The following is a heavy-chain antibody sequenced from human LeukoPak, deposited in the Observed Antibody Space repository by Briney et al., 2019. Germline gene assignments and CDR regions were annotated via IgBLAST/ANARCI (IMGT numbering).Heavy chain of an antibody. J-gene: IGHJ6*02. V-gene: IGHV4-59*08. CDR3: ARQAVGATGYYGMDV. CDR1: GGSITTYY. D-gene: IGHD1-26*01. CDR2: IHYTGST. Sequence: ETPSLTCSVSGGSITTYYWSWIRQPPGKGLEWIGYIHYTGSTKYNPSLKSRVTISVDTSKNQFSLKLSSVTAADTAVYYCARQAVGATGYYGMDVWGQG.